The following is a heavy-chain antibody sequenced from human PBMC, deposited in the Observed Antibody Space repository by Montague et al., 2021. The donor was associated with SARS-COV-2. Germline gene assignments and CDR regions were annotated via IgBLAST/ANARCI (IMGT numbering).Heavy chain of an antibody. CDR3: VRDHSFGSPREAYDI. V-gene: IGHV4-59*12. Sequence: SETLSLTCTVSGGSITGYYWSWLRRSPGKGLEWIAYIYDGGAANYNPSLGSRVTISTDTSKNQLSLKVNSVTAADTAVYYCVRDHSFGSPREAYDIWGQGSQVTVSS. CDR2: IYDGGAA. CDR1: GGSITGYY. D-gene: IGHD3-16*01. J-gene: IGHJ4*02.